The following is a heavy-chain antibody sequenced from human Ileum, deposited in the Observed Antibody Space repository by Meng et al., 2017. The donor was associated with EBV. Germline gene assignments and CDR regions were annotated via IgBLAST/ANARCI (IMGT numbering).Heavy chain of an antibody. CDR1: GVSISGNY. D-gene: IGHD1-26*01. V-gene: IGHV4-59*01. CDR2: FYEGTT. Sequence: VNLQESGPGLVRPSGTLSLTCDVSGVSISGNYWSWIRQSPVKGLEWIGFFYEGTTNYNPSLKSRVTIAAGPANNQISLRLSSVTSADTAVYYCAKGGQWDPLDSWGRGILVTVSS. J-gene: IGHJ4*02. CDR3: AKGGQWDPLDS.